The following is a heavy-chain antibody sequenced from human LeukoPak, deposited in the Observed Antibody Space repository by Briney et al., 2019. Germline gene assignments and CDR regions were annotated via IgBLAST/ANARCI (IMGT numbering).Heavy chain of an antibody. CDR1: GFTFSSNY. J-gene: IGHJ4*02. CDR3: AVVNAGYSSGWYFDY. CDR2: IYSGGST. D-gene: IGHD6-19*01. V-gene: IGHV3-66*01. Sequence: GGSLRLSCAASGFTFSSNYMSWVRQAPGKGLEWVSVIYSGGSTYYADSVKGRFTISRDNSKNTLYLQMNSLRAEDTAVYYCAVVNAGYSSGWYFDYWGQGTLVTVSS.